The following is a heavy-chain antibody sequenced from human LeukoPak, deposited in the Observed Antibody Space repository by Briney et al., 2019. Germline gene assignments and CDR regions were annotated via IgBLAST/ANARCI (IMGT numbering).Heavy chain of an antibody. CDR2: ISGSGSST. Sequence: GGSLRLSCAASGFTLSSYAMSWVRQAPGKGLEWVSAISGSGSSTYYADSVKGRFTVSRDNAKNSLYLQMNSLRAEDTAVYYCAREGDTTGAAGTEFDYWGQGALVTVSS. J-gene: IGHJ4*02. V-gene: IGHV3-23*01. CDR1: GFTLSSYA. D-gene: IGHD6-13*01. CDR3: AREGDTTGAAGTEFDY.